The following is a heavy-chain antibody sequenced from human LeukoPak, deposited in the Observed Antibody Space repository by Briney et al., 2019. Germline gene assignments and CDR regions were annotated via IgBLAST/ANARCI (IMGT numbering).Heavy chain of an antibody. CDR3: ARGRRMITFGGVIAAQYYFDY. CDR1: GYTFTNFD. D-gene: IGHD3-16*02. CDR2: MNPNSGNT. J-gene: IGHJ4*02. V-gene: IGHV1-8*03. Sequence: GASVKVSCKASGYTFTNFDFTWVRQATGQGLEWMGWMNPNSGNTGYAQKFQGRVTITRNTSISTAYMELSSLRSEDTAVYYCARGRRMITFGGVIAAQYYFDYWGQGTLVTVSS.